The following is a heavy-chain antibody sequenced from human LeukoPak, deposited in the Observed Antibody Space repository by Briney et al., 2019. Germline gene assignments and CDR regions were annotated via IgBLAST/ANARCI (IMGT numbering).Heavy chain of an antibody. CDR2: VRVDGHTT. CDR3: VTAPYGDYYYYMDV. D-gene: IGHD4-17*01. CDR1: GFTFSNYG. Sequence: GGSLRLSCAASGFTFSNYGMSWVRQVPGKGLEWVSSVRVDGHTTFYADSVKGRFTISRDNSKNTLYLQMNSLRAEDTAVYYCVTAPYGDYYYYMDVWGKGTTVTISS. V-gene: IGHV3-23*01. J-gene: IGHJ6*03.